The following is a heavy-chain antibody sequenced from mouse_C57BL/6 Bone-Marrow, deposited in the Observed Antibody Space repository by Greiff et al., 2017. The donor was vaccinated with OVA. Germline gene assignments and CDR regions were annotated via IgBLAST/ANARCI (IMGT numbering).Heavy chain of an antibody. Sequence: QVHVKQSGAELVRPGASVTLSCKASGYTFTDYEMHWVKQTPVHGLEWIGAIDPETGGTAYNQKFKGKAILTADKSSSTAYMELRSLTSEDSAVYYCRYVQKRFDYWGQGTTLTVSS. J-gene: IGHJ2*01. CDR2: IDPETGGT. V-gene: IGHV1-15*01. CDR1: GYTFTDYE. CDR3: RYVQKRFDY.